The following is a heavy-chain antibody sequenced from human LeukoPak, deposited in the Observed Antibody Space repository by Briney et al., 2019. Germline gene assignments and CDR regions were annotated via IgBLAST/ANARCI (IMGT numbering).Heavy chain of an antibody. CDR1: GGSLRGYY. CDR2: INHSGST. J-gene: IGHJ4*02. V-gene: IGHV4-34*01. Sequence: SETLSLTCAVYGGSLRGYYWSCMRQPPGKGLEWIGEINHSGSTNYNPSLKSRVTISVDTSKKQFSLKLSSVTAADTAGYYCARGGKGGIAVAGTKDFDYWGQRTLVTVSS. D-gene: IGHD6-19*01. CDR3: ARGGKGGIAVAGTKDFDY.